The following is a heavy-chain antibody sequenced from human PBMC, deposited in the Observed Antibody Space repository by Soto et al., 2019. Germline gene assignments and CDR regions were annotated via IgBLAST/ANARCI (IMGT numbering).Heavy chain of an antibody. CDR2: IWYDGSNK. J-gene: IGHJ5*02. CDR3: AREAAVAHNWFDP. Sequence: QVQLVESGGGVVQPGRSLRLSCAASGFTFSSYGMHWVRQAPGKGLEWVAVIWYDGSNKYYADSVKGRFTISRDNSKNTLYLQMNSLRAEDTAVYYCAREAAVAHNWFDPWGQGTLVTVSS. V-gene: IGHV3-33*01. CDR1: GFTFSSYG. D-gene: IGHD6-19*01.